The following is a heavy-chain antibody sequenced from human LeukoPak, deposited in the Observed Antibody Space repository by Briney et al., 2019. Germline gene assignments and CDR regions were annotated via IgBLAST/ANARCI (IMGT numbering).Heavy chain of an antibody. CDR1: GFTFSSYW. D-gene: IGHD3-3*01. CDR2: IREDGSEK. Sequence: LAGGSLRLSCAASGFTFSSYWMTWVRQAPGKGLEWVANIREDGSEKYYVDSVKGRFTISRDNAKNSLYLQVNRLRAEDTAVYYCARLNYDFWSGVWEGYYMDVWGKGTTVTVSS. J-gene: IGHJ6*03. V-gene: IGHV3-7*01. CDR3: ARLNYDFWSGVWEGYYMDV.